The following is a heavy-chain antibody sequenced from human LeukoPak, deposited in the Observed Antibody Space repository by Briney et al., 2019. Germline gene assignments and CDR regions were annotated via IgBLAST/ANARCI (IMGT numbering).Heavy chain of an antibody. D-gene: IGHD3-10*01. CDR3: ARVGLYGSGSYLSY. CDR2: INPNSGGT. V-gene: IGHV1-2*02. J-gene: IGHJ4*02. Sequence: ASVKVSCKASGYTFTAYYIHWVRQAPGQGLEWMGWINPNSGGTIYEQKFQGRAILTRDTSISTAYMELNGLRSDDTAVYYCARVGLYGSGSYLSYWGQGSLVTVSS. CDR1: GYTFTAYY.